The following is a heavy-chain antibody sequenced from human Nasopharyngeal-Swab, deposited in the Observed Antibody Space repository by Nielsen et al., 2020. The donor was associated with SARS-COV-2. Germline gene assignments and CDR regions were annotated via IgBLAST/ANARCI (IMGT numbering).Heavy chain of an antibody. CDR3: ARHAGDFWAFDI. CDR2: ISYDGSNK. D-gene: IGHD7-27*01. J-gene: IGHJ3*02. CDR1: GFTFSSYG. V-gene: IGHV3-30*03. Sequence: GGSLRLSCAASGFTFSSYGMHWVRQAPGKGLEWVAVISYDGSNKYYADSVKGRFTISRDNSKNTLYLQMNSLRAEDTAVYCCARHAGDFWAFDIWGQGTMVTVSS.